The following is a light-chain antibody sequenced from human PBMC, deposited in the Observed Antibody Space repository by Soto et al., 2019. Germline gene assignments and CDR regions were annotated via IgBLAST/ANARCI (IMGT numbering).Light chain of an antibody. Sequence: QSALTQPRSASGTPGQRVFISCSGSSSNIGGTNYAYWYQQLPGAAPKLLMHSNNLRPSGVPERISGSKSGTSASLAISGLRSEDEAVYYCASWDDRLGAVIFGGGTKVTAL. CDR1: SSNIGGTNY. CDR2: SNN. V-gene: IGLV1-47*02. CDR3: ASWDDRLGAVI. J-gene: IGLJ2*01.